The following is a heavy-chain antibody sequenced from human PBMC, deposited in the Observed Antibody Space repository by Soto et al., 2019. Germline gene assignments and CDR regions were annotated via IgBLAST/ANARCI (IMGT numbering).Heavy chain of an antibody. D-gene: IGHD1-26*01. J-gene: IGHJ4*02. CDR2: IKPDGSEI. V-gene: IGHV3-7*04. CDR1: GFTFSSVW. CDR3: ARERWESQLDN. Sequence: GGSLRLSCAASGFTFSSVWMTWVRQAPGKGLEWVAHIKPDGSEIAYVDSVKGRFTISRDNAKNSLYLDMNSLRAEDTAVYYCARERWESQLDNWGLGTLVTVSS.